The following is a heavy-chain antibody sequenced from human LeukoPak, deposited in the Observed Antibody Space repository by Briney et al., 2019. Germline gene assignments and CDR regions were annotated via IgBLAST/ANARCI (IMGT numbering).Heavy chain of an antibody. CDR3: ARDHFATVVRTPGYYYYMDV. J-gene: IGHJ6*03. CDR2: IKQDGGER. CDR1: GFTFSSYS. Sequence: GGSLRLSCAASGFTFSSYSMNWVRQAPGKGLEWVANIKQDGGERYYVDSVKGRFTISRDNAKNSLYLQMNSLRAEDTAVYYCARDHFATVVRTPGYYYYMDVWGKGTTVTVSS. V-gene: IGHV3-7*01. D-gene: IGHD4-23*01.